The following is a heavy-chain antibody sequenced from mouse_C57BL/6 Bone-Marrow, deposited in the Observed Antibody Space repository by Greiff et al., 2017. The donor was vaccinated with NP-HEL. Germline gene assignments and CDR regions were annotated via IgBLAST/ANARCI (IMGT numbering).Heavy chain of an antibody. V-gene: IGHV1-18*01. Sequence: VQLQQSGPELVKPGASVKIPCKASGYTFTDYNMDWVKQSHGKSLEWIGDINPNNGGTNYNQKFKGKATLTVDKSSSTADMELRSLTSEYTAVYSYARHGSSPHYFDYWGQGTTLTVSS. J-gene: IGHJ2*01. CDR1: GYTFTDYN. CDR3: ARHGSSPHYFDY. CDR2: INPNNGGT. D-gene: IGHD1-1*01.